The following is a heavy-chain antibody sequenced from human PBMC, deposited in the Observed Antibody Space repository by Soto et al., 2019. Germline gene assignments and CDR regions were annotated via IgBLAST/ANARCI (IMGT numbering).Heavy chain of an antibody. V-gene: IGHV1-69*01. CDR3: AGERLGDPRYYGMDV. J-gene: IGHJ6*02. CDR2: IIPIFGTA. D-gene: IGHD3-16*01. Sequence: QVQLVQSGTEVKQPGSSVKVSCKASVGTFSSYAISWVRQAPGQGLEWMGGIIPIFGTANYALKFQGRVTITADESTHTAYMELSIPTSEDTAIYYCAGERLGDPRYYGMDVWGQGTTVTVSS. CDR1: VGTFSSYA.